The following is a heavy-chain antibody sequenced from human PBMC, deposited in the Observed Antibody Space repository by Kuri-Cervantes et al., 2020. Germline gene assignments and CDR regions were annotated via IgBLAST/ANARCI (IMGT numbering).Heavy chain of an antibody. Sequence: GGSLRLSCAASGFTFDDYAMHWVRQAPGKGLEWVAFIRYDGGNKNHVESVKGRLTISRDNSKNTLYLQMNSLRTEDTAVYYCAKDAFPAAGHYYMDVWGKGITVTVSS. CDR2: IRYDGGNK. J-gene: IGHJ6*03. CDR3: AKDAFPAAGHYYMDV. D-gene: IGHD6-13*01. V-gene: IGHV3-30*02. CDR1: GFTFDDYA.